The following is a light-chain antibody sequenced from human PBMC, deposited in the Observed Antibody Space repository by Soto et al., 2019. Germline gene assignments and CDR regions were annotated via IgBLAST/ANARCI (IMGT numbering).Light chain of an antibody. Sequence: QSVLTQPASVSGSPGQSITISCTGISNDVGGYNYVSWYQQHPGKAPKLMMYEVSNRPSGVSDRFSGSKSGNTASLIISWLLAEDEADYYCSSFTSRTTVLFGGGTKLTVL. J-gene: IGLJ2*01. CDR2: EVS. CDR1: SNDVGGYNY. CDR3: SSFTSRTTVL. V-gene: IGLV2-14*01.